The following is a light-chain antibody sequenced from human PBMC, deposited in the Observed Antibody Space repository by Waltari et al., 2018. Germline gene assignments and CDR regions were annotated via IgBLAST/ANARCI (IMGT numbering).Light chain of an antibody. CDR2: GAS. Sequence: EIVMTQSPATLSVSPGERAPLSCRASQSVSSNLAWYQQKPGQAPRLLIYGASTRATGIPARFSGSGSGTEFTLTISSLQSEDFAVYYCQQYNIRGTFGQGTKLEIK. CDR1: QSVSSN. CDR3: QQYNIRGT. V-gene: IGKV3-15*01. J-gene: IGKJ2*02.